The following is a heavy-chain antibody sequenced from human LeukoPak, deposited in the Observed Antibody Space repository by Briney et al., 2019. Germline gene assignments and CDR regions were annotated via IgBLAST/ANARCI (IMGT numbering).Heavy chain of an antibody. CDR2: INAGNGNT. CDR3: ARAIIAAADSNWFDP. J-gene: IGHJ5*02. CDR1: GYTFTSYA. Sequence: GASVKVSCKASGYTFTSYAMHWVRQAPGQRLEWMGWINAGNGNTKYSQKFQGRVTITRDTSASTAYMEPSSLRSEDTAVYYCARAIIAAADSNWFDPWGQGTLVTVSS. D-gene: IGHD6-13*01. V-gene: IGHV1-3*01.